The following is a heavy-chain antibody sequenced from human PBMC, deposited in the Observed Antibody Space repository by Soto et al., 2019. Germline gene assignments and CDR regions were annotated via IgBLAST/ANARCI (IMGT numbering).Heavy chain of an antibody. V-gene: IGHV4-34*01. CDR1: GGSFSDYY. CDR2: IEHTGTT. CDR3: ARTPYDSSGYYFDY. D-gene: IGHD3-22*01. J-gene: IGHJ4*02. Sequence: PSETLSLTCDVYGGSFSDYYWSWIRQSPGKGLEWIGEIEHTGTTNYSPSLKSRVTMSVDTPKSQFSLNLRSVTAADTAVYYCARTPYDSSGYYFDYWGQGTLVTVSS.